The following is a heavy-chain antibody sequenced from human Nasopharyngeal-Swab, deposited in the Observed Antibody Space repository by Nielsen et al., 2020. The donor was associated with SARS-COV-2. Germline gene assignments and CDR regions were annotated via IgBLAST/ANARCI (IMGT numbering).Heavy chain of an antibody. J-gene: IGHJ4*02. CDR2: ISYDGSNK. V-gene: IGHV3-30*03. CDR3: ERGGGGGQQLVRYFDY. CDR1: GFTFSSYG. Sequence: GESLKISCAASGFTFSSYGMHWVRQAPGKGLEWVAVISYDGSNKYYADSVKGRFTISRDNSKNTLYLQMNSLGDEDTVVYESERGGGGGQQLVRYFDYWGQGTLVTVSS. D-gene: IGHD6-13*01.